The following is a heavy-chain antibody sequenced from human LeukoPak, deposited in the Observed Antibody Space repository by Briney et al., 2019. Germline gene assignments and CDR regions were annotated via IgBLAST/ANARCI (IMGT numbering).Heavy chain of an antibody. V-gene: IGHV1-46*01. CDR3: ARDGGGYDILTGLPRETNWFDP. CDR2: INPSGGST. Sequence: ASVKVSCKASGYTFTSYYMHWVRQAPGQGLEWMGIINPSGGSTSYAQKFQGRVTMTRDTSTSTVYMELSSLRSEDTAVYYCARDGGGYDILTGLPRETNWFDPWGQGTLVTVSP. J-gene: IGHJ5*02. CDR1: GYTFTSYY. D-gene: IGHD3-9*01.